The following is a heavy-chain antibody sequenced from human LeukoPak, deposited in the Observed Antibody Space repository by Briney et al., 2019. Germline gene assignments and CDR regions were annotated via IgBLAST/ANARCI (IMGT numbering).Heavy chain of an antibody. Sequence: SETLSLTCTVSGGSISSGSYYWSWIRQPAGEGLEWIGRIYTSGSTNYNPSLKSRVTISVDTSKNQFSLKLSSVTAADAAVYYCARDSDFWSGLYYFDYWGQGTLVTVSS. D-gene: IGHD3-3*01. V-gene: IGHV4-61*02. CDR2: IYTSGST. J-gene: IGHJ4*02. CDR1: GGSISSGSYY. CDR3: ARDSDFWSGLYYFDY.